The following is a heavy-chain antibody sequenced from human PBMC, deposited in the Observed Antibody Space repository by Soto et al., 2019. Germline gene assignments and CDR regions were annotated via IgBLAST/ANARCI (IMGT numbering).Heavy chain of an antibody. CDR2: ISSSSSYI. V-gene: IGHV3-21*01. D-gene: IGHD3-10*01. CDR1: GCTFSSYS. J-gene: IGHJ4*02. CDR3: AYGPGRGLDY. Sequence: GGSLRLSCAASGCTFSSYSMNWVRQAPGKGLEWVSSISSSSSYIYYADSVKGRFTISRDNAKNSLYLQMNSLSAEDTAVYYCAYGPGRGLDYWGQGTLVTVSS.